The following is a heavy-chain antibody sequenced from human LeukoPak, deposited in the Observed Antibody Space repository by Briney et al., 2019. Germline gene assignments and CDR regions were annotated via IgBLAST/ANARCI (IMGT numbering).Heavy chain of an antibody. CDR3: VQEGPRGLAFDI. Sequence: GGSLRLSCAASGFPFSSHVLSWVRQAPGKGLEWIAYINHNGEAIYYPDFVKGRFIISRDNAKNSLFLQMNDLRDEDTAVYYCVQEGPRGLAFDIWGQGTKVTVSS. CDR2: INHNGEAI. V-gene: IGHV3-48*02. CDR1: GFPFSSHV. J-gene: IGHJ3*02.